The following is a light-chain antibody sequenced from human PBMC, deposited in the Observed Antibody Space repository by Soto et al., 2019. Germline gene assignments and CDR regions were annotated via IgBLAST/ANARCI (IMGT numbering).Light chain of an antibody. V-gene: IGKV1-39*01. CDR2: AAS. CDR1: QSISSY. CDR3: QQSYSTLT. Sequence: DIQMTQSPSSLSASVGDIVTITCRASQSISSYLNWYQQKPGKAPKLLIYAASSLQSGVPSRFSGSGSGTDFTLTISSLQPEDFATYYCQQSYSTLTFGGGNKVEIK. J-gene: IGKJ4*01.